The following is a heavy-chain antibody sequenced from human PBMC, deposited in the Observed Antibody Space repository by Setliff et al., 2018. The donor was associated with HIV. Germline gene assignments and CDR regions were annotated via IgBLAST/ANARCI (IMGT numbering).Heavy chain of an antibody. CDR1: GVSISNYY. Sequence: PSETLSLTCTVSGVSISNYYWSWIRQPPGKGLEWIGYMYYSGNTNYNPSLKSRVTISVDTSKNQFSLKLSSVTAADTAVYYCARGYGSGSYYSIYHNYWGQGTLVTVSS. J-gene: IGHJ4*02. V-gene: IGHV4-59*08. CDR2: MYYSGNT. CDR3: ARGYGSGSYYSIYHNY. D-gene: IGHD3-10*01.